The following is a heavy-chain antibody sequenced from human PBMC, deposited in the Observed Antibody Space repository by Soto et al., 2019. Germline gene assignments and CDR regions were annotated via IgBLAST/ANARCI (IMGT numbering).Heavy chain of an antibody. D-gene: IGHD2-21*02. CDR3: AKHRGAYCSGDCYVDF. CDR1: GFTFNSYA. V-gene: IGHV3-23*01. J-gene: IGHJ4*02. CDR2: ISGNGVYT. Sequence: EVQLLESGGGLVQPGGSLRLSCAASGFTFNSYAMSWVRQAPGKGLEWVSVISGNGVYTYYADSVKGRFTISRDSSRNTLNLEMNSLRVEDSAQYYCAKHRGAYCSGDCYVDFWGQGTLVTVSS.